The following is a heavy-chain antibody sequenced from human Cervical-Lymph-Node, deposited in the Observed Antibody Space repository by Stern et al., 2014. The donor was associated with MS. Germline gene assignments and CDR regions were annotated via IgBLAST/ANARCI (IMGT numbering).Heavy chain of an antibody. CDR3: ATPFSHSFRYGMHV. CDR1: GYTFNTYA. Sequence: QVQLVQSGAEVKKLGASVNVSCKASGYTFNTYAIHWVRQAPGQGLEWGGYINAGNGQTKYSQKFQGRVTITRDTSASTGYIELSSLRSEDSAVYYCATPFSHSFRYGMHVWGQGTTVTVFS. D-gene: IGHD2/OR15-2a*01. CDR2: INAGNGQT. V-gene: IGHV1-3*01. J-gene: IGHJ6*02.